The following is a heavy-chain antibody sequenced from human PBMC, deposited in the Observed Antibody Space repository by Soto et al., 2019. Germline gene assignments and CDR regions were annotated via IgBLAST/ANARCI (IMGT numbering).Heavy chain of an antibody. CDR1: VFTFSSYA. Sequence: ESGGGVVQPGRSLRLSCAASVFTFSSYAMHWVRQAPGKGLEWVAVISYDGSNKYYADSVKGRFTISRDNSKNTLYLQMNSLRAEDTAVYYCARGYYYDSSGYHWYFDLWGRGTLVTVSS. V-gene: IGHV3-30-3*01. CDR3: ARGYYYDSSGYHWYFDL. D-gene: IGHD3-22*01. CDR2: ISYDGSNK. J-gene: IGHJ2*01.